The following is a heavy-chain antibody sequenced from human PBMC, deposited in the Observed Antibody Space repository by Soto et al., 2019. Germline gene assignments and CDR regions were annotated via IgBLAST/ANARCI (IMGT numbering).Heavy chain of an antibody. CDR1: GYTFTGYY. Sequence: RASVKVSCKASGYTFTGYYMHWVRQAPGQGLEWMGWINPNSGGTNYAQKFQGRVTMTRDTSISTAYMELSRLRSDDTAVYYCARDNTNYYDSSGYIDYWGQGTLVTVSS. V-gene: IGHV1-2*02. J-gene: IGHJ4*02. CDR3: ARDNTNYYDSSGYIDY. CDR2: INPNSGGT. D-gene: IGHD3-22*01.